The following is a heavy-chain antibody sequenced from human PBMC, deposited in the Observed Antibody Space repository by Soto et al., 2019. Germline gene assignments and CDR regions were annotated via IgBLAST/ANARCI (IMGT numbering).Heavy chain of an antibody. CDR1: GGGNLRDYR. CDR2: IIPKLGSA. CDR3: ARGHIVVVVAELQDPFDI. Sequence: SVKVSCKASGGGNLRDYRTTWVRRAPGQGLEWMGGIIPKLGSANYAQNFQGRVTMTADESTSTVYMELRSLRSDDTAVYYCARGHIVVVVAELQDPFDIWGQGTMVTVSS. V-gene: IGHV1-69*13. J-gene: IGHJ3*02. D-gene: IGHD2-15*01.